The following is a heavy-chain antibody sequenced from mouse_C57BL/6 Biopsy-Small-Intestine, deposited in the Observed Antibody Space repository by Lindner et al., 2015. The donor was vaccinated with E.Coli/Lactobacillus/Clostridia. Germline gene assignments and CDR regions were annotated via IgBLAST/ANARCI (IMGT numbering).Heavy chain of an antibody. D-gene: IGHD1-1*01. CDR1: GYVFSSSW. CDR3: ARSTTGGGMDY. CDR2: IFPGDGDT. Sequence: VQLQESGPELVKPGASVKISCKASGYVFSSSWMNWVKQRPGKGLEWIGRIFPGDGDTNYNGKFKDKATLTADKSSSTAYMQLSSLTSEDSAVYFCARSTTGGGMDYWGQGTSVTVSP. J-gene: IGHJ4*01. V-gene: IGHV1-82*01.